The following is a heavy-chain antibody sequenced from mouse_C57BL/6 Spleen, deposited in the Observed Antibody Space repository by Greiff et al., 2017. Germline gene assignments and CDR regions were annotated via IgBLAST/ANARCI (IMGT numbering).Heavy chain of an antibody. CDR1: GYTFTGYW. D-gene: IGHD2-2*01. V-gene: IGHV1-9*01. J-gene: IGHJ1*03. Sequence: VQLQQPGAELMKPGASVKLSCKASGYTFTGYWIEWVKQRPGHGLEWIGEILPGSGSTNYNEKFKGKATFTADTSSNTAYLQLSSLTTEDSAIYNCARGWLRGYFDVWGTGTTVTVSS. CDR3: ARGWLRGYFDV. CDR2: ILPGSGST.